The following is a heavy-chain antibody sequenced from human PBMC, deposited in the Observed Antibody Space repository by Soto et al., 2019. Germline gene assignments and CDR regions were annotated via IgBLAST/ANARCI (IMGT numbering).Heavy chain of an antibody. CDR3: ARESHYYDSRGFDP. CDR2: FYYTGST. J-gene: IGHJ5*02. CDR1: GDSMTRGSYY. Sequence: NPSETLSLTCVVSGDSMTRGSYYWAWIRQPPGKGLEWIGSFYYTGSTNYNPSLKSRVTISVDTSKNHFSLRLSSVTAADTAVYYCARESHYYDSRGFDPWGQGTLVTVSS. D-gene: IGHD3-22*01. V-gene: IGHV4-39*07.